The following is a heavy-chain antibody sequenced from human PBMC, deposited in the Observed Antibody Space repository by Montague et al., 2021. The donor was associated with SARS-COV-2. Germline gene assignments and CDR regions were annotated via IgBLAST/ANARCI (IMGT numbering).Heavy chain of an antibody. Sequence: SDTLSLTCTVSGGPISDSSYYWGWIRRPPGKGLQWIGSLYYSGSTYYNPSLKSRVFLSIDTSKNQFSLRLSSVTASETAVYFCAVEVQFHLDFWGQGTLVAVSS. CDR1: GGPISDSSYY. CDR3: AVEVQFHLDF. D-gene: IGHD1-1*01. CDR2: LYYSGST. V-gene: IGHV4-39*01. J-gene: IGHJ4*02.